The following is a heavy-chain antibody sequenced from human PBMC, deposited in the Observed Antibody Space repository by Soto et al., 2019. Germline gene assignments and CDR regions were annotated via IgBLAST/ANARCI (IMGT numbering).Heavy chain of an antibody. J-gene: IGHJ6*02. CDR3: TTDAFAGRPRGNQYYDMDV. Sequence: EVHLVESGGGLVKPGGSLRLSCAASDFSFTHAWLTWVRQAPGRGLEWVGRIKSQTDDGTTAYAAPVTGRFSISRDDSKKMLYLQMNGLKSEDTGVYYCTTDAFAGRPRGNQYYDMDVWGQGTAVTVSS. CDR2: IKSQTDDGTT. CDR1: DFSFTHAW. V-gene: IGHV3-15*07. D-gene: IGHD6-6*01.